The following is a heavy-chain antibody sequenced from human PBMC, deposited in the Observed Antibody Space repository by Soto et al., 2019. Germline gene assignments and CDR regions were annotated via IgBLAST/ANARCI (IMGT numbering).Heavy chain of an antibody. Sequence: ASETLSLTCTVSGGSISSYYWSWIRQPPGKGLEWIGYIYYSGSTNYNPSLKSRVTISVDTSKNQFSLKLSSVTAADTAVYYCAVIRVPQYYFDYWGQGTLVTVSS. CDR3: AVIRVPQYYFDY. CDR2: IYYSGST. CDR1: GGSISSYY. D-gene: IGHD2-21*01. V-gene: IGHV4-59*01. J-gene: IGHJ4*02.